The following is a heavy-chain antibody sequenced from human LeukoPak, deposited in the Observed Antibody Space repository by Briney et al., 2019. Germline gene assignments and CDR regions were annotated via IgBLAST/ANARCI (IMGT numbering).Heavy chain of an antibody. CDR3: AKLYSSSWYQPGY. V-gene: IGHV3-23*01. CDR2: ISGSGGST. D-gene: IGHD6-13*01. CDR1: GFTFSTYG. J-gene: IGHJ4*02. Sequence: GGSLRLSCAASGFTFSTYGMSWVRQAPGKGLEWVSAISGSGGSTYYADSVKGRFTISRDNSKNTLYLQMNSLRAEDTAVYYCAKLYSSSWYQPGYWGQGTLVTVSS.